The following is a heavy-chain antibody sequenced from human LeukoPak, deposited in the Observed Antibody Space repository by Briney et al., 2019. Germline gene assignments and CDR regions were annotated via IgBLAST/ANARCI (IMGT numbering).Heavy chain of an antibody. D-gene: IGHD3-9*01. CDR2: FSGSGGGT. Sequence: GGSLRLSCAASGFTFSSYAMSWVRQAPGKGLEWVSAFSGSGGGTYYADSVKGRFTISRDNSKNTLYLQMNSLTAEDTAVYYCAKNTDYDILTPFDYWGQGTLVTVSS. CDR1: GFTFSSYA. V-gene: IGHV3-23*01. CDR3: AKNTDYDILTPFDY. J-gene: IGHJ4*02.